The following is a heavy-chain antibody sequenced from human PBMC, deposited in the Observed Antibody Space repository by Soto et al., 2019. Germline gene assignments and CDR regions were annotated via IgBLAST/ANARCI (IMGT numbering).Heavy chain of an antibody. V-gene: IGHV3-23*01. CDR1: GFTFSSYA. D-gene: IGHD6-13*01. Sequence: EVQLLESGGGLEQPGGSLRLSCAASGFTFSSYAMSWVRQVPGKGLEWVSVISSSGSTYYADSVKGRFTISRDHSKNTLDLQRNSLRAEDTAVYYCAKDRTVEPAGGRVRFDPWGQGTLVTVSS. J-gene: IGHJ5*02. CDR2: ISSSGST. CDR3: AKDRTVEPAGGRVRFDP.